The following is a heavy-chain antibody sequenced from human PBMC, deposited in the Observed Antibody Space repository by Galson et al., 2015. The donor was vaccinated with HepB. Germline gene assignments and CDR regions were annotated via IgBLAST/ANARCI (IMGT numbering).Heavy chain of an antibody. Sequence: SMRFSCAASGFTFSSYSMHWVRQAPGKGLEWVSSISSSSSYIYYADSVKGRFTISRDNAKNSLYLQMNSLRAEDTAVYYCAREILRSSYFDYWGQGTLVTVSS. J-gene: IGHJ4*02. CDR3: AREILRSSYFDY. CDR2: ISSSSSYI. V-gene: IGHV3-21*01. CDR1: GFTFSSYS.